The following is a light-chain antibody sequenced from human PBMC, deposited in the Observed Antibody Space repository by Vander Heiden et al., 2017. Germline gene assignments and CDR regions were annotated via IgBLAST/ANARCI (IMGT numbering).Light chain of an antibody. J-gene: IGKJ4*01. Sequence: EILMTQPPATLSVSPGERATLTCRASQSISSYLAWYQQKRGQAPRLLIYGASTRDSGIPARFSGSGSGTEFTLTISSLQSEDFAVYYCQQYNNWPLTFGGGTKVEIK. CDR2: GAS. CDR1: QSISSY. CDR3: QQYNNWPLT. V-gene: IGKV3-15*01.